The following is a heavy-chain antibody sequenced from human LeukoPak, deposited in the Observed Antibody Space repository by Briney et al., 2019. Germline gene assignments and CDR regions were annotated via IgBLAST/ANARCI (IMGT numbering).Heavy chain of an antibody. J-gene: IGHJ5*02. D-gene: IGHD2-2*02. CDR2: INHSGST. Sequence: SETLSLTCAVYGGSFSGYYWSWIRQPPGKGQEWIGEINHSGSTNYNPSLKSRVTISVDTSKNQFSLKLSSVTAADTAVYYCAIGRRIVVVPAAIIWFDPWGQGTLVTVSS. V-gene: IGHV4-34*01. CDR3: AIGRRIVVVPAAIIWFDP. CDR1: GGSFSGYY.